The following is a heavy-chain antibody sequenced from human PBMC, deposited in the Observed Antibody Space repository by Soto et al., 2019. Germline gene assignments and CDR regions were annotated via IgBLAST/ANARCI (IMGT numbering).Heavy chain of an antibody. V-gene: IGHV1-69*13. Sequence: SVKVSCKASGGTFSSYAISWVRQAPGQGLEWMGGIIPIFGTANYAQKLQGRVTITADESTSTAYMELSSLRSEDTAVYYCARAEGGDAHYYYYYGMDVWGQGTTVTVSS. CDR1: GGTFSSYA. CDR3: ARAEGGDAHYYYYYGMDV. D-gene: IGHD4-17*01. CDR2: IIPIFGTA. J-gene: IGHJ6*02.